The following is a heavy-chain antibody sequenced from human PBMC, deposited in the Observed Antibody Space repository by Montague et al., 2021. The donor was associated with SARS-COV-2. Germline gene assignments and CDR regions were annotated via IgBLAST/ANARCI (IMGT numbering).Heavy chain of an antibody. Sequence: SETLSLTCTVSGGSISSGGYYWDWIRQPPGMGLEWIGSIYYTGSTDYNPSLKSRVTISVDTSRNQFSLNVSSVTAADTAVYYCATTGGATTVAGPFDFWGQGTPVTVSS. V-gene: IGHV4-39*01. CDR3: ATTGGATTVAGPFDF. CDR2: IYYTGST. J-gene: IGHJ4*03. D-gene: IGHD6-19*01. CDR1: GGSISSGGYY.